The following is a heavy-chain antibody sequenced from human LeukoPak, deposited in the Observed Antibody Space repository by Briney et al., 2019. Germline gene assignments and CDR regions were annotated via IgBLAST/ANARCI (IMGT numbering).Heavy chain of an antibody. CDR1: GFTFSSYW. J-gene: IGHJ6*02. D-gene: IGHD3-10*01. Sequence: HPGGSLRLSCAASGFTFSSYWMSWVRQAPGKGLEWVANIKQDGSEKYYVDSVKGRFTISRDNAKNSLYLQMNSLRAEDTAVYYCASPRSGSYSPPRRSMDVWGQGTTVTVSS. CDR3: ASPRSGSYSPPRRSMDV. V-gene: IGHV3-7*01. CDR2: IKQDGSEK.